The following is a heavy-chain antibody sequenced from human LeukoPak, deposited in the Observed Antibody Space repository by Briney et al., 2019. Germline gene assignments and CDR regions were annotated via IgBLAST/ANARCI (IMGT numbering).Heavy chain of an antibody. D-gene: IGHD6-19*01. CDR2: IYASGNT. Sequence: ASETLSLTCTGSGVSVSSASYYWPWIRQPPGQGGEWIGYIYASGNTNYNPALKSRVTISVNTSKNQFSLKLSSVTAADTAVYYCARDPPVAGTSWGQGTLVTVSS. CDR1: GVSVSSASYY. J-gene: IGHJ4*02. CDR3: ARDPPVAGTS. V-gene: IGHV4-61*01.